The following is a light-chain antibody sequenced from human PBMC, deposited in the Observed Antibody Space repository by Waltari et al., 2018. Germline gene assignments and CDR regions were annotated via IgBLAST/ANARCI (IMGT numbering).Light chain of an antibody. CDR1: NIGTYS. CDR2: CDR. J-gene: IGLJ1*01. Sequence: SYVVTQPPSVSVAPGEPSTLTGAGDNIGTYSLHWYQQKAGQAPVLVIFCDRDRPSGIPDRFSGSNSGNTATLTISRVEAGDEARYYCHVWHPHVDPGVFGTGTEVTVL. V-gene: IGLV3-21*04. CDR3: HVWHPHVDPGV.